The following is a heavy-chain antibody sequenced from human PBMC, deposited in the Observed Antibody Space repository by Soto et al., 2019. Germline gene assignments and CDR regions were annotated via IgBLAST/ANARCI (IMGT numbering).Heavy chain of an antibody. Sequence: SETLSLTCAVYGGSFSGHSWTWIRQSPGKGLEWIGDINHSGRVNYSPSLKSRVTISLDTSKNQFSMTLSAVTAADTAMYYCSTRAYDTNGYYRFDPWGQGTLVTVSS. V-gene: IGHV4-34*01. CDR1: GGSFSGHS. CDR2: INHSGRV. CDR3: STRAYDTNGYYRFDP. J-gene: IGHJ5*01. D-gene: IGHD3-22*01.